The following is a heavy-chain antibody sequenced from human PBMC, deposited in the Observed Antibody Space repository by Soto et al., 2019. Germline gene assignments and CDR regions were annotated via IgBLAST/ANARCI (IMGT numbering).Heavy chain of an antibody. CDR3: ARDYSSCWYGL. Sequence: QVQLQESGPGLVKPSETLSLTCTVSGGSVSSSHYWSWIRQPPGKRLEWIGYIHYSGTTNYSPSFKSRVSISLDTSKNQVSLKLSSVTAADTAVYYCARDYSSCWYGLWGQGTLVTVSS. CDR1: GGSVSSSHY. CDR2: IHYSGTT. J-gene: IGHJ4*02. V-gene: IGHV4-61*01. D-gene: IGHD6-19*01.